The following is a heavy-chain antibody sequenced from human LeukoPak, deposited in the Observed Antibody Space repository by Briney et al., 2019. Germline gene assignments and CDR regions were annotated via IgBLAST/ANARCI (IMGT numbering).Heavy chain of an antibody. V-gene: IGHV3-7*04. J-gene: IGHJ4*02. D-gene: IGHD5-24*01. CDR1: GFIFSSYW. Sequence: GGSLRLSCAASGFIFSSYWMSWVRQAPGKGLEWVANIKQDGSDKYYVDSVKGRFTISRDNAKSSLYLQMNSLRDEDTAVYYCARAEEQRWGYVDYWGQGTLVTVSS. CDR3: ARAEEQRWGYVDY. CDR2: IKQDGSDK.